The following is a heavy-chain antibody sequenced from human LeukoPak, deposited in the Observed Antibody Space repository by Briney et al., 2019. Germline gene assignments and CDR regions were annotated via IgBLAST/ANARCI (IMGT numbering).Heavy chain of an antibody. J-gene: IGHJ4*02. CDR2: IKQDGSEK. Sequence: GGSLRLSCAASGFTFSSYAMSWVRQAPGKGLEWVANIKQDGSEKYYVDSVKGRFTISRDNAKNSLYLQMNSLRAEDTAVYYCANSGYDLYYFDYWAQGTLVTVSS. CDR1: GFTFSSYA. D-gene: IGHD5-12*01. V-gene: IGHV3-7*01. CDR3: ANSGYDLYYFDY.